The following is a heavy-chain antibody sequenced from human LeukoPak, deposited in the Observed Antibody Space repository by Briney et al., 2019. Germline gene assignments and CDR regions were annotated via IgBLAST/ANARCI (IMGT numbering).Heavy chain of an antibody. CDR2: INPNSGGT. D-gene: IGHD2-2*02. J-gene: IGHJ6*03. V-gene: IGHV1-2*02. Sequence: GASVKVSCKASGYTFTGYYMHWVRQAPGQGLEWMGWINPNSGGTNYAQKFQGRVTMTRDTSISTAYMELSRLRSDDTAVYYCASQQYQLLYEGYYYMDVWGKGTTVTVSS. CDR3: ASQQYQLLYEGYYYMDV. CDR1: GYTFTGYY.